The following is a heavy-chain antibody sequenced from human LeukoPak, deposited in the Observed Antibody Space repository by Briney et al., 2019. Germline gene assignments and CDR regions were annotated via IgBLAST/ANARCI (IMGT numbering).Heavy chain of an antibody. V-gene: IGHV1-2*06. CDR1: GYTFTGYY. D-gene: IGHD3-10*01. CDR3: ARVSMVRRVRDDY. Sequence: ASVKVSCKASGYTFTGYYMHWVRQAPGQGLEWMGRINPNSGGTNYAQKFQGRVTMTRDTSISTAYMELSRLRSDDTAVYYCARVSMVRRVRDDYWGQGTLVTVSS. CDR2: INPNSGGT. J-gene: IGHJ4*02.